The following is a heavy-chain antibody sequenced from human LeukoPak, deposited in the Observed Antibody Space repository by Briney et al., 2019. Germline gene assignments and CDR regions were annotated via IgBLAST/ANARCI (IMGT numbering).Heavy chain of an antibody. J-gene: IGHJ6*02. D-gene: IGHD3-16*02. CDR1: GYTFTSYD. CDR2: MNPNRGNT. V-gene: IGHV1-8*01. CDR3: ARVVKNKYYGMDG. Sequence: ASVKVSCKASGYTFTSYDINWVRQAPGQGLEWMGWMNPNRGNTDYAQKFQGRVTMTKNTSISTAYMELSSLRSEDTAVYYCARVVKNKYYGMDGWGQGTTVTVSS.